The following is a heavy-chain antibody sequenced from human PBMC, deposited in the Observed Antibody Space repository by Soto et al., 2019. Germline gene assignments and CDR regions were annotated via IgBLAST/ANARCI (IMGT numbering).Heavy chain of an antibody. J-gene: IGHJ6*02. CDR3: ARDGGGESSGSTHYYYYGMDV. Sequence: EVQLVESGGGLVQPGGYLRLYCAASGFTFSTYSVTWVRQAPGKGLEWVSYISSSSSPIYYADSVKGRFTISRDNAKNSVYLQMNSLRDEDTAVYYCARDGGGESSGSTHYYYYGMDVWGRGTPVTVSS. D-gene: IGHD3-22*01. CDR2: ISSSSSPI. CDR1: GFTFSTYS. V-gene: IGHV3-48*02.